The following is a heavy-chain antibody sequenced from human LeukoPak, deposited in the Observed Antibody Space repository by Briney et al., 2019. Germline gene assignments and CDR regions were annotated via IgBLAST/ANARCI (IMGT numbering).Heavy chain of an antibody. J-gene: IGHJ6*03. V-gene: IGHV1-18*01. CDR3: ARGGVTNLKYYYYMEV. CDR2: ISAYNGNT. D-gene: IGHD3-10*01. Sequence: ASVKVSCKASGYTFTSYGISWVRQAPGQGLEWMGWISAYNGNTNDAQTLQGSVTLTTDTSTSTAYMERRSRRFDETAVFYCARGGVTNLKYYYYMEVSGKGNTGTVS. CDR1: GYTFTSYG.